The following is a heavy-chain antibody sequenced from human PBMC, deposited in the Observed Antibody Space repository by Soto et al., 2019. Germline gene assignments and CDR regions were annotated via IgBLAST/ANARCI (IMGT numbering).Heavy chain of an antibody. Sequence: GESLKISCKGSGYSFTSYWIGWVRQMPGKGLEWMGIIYPGDSDTRYSPSFQGQVTISADKSISTAYLQWSSLKASDTAMYYCARGRTELGIRRDAFDIWGQGTMVTVS. J-gene: IGHJ3*02. D-gene: IGHD7-27*01. V-gene: IGHV5-51*01. CDR1: GYSFTSYW. CDR2: IYPGDSDT. CDR3: ARGRTELGIRRDAFDI.